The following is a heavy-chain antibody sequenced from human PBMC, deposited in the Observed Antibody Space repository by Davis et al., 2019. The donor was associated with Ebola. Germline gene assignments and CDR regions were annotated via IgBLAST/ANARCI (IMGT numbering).Heavy chain of an antibody. CDR3: ARGYWHFDL. J-gene: IGHJ2*01. CDR1: GYTFTSYG. Sequence: AASVKVSCKASGYTFTSYGISWVRQAPGQGLEWMGGIIPIFGTANYAQKFQGRVTITADESTSTAYMELSSLRSEDTAVYYCARGYWHFDLWGRGTLVTVSS. CDR2: IIPIFGTA. V-gene: IGHV1-69*13.